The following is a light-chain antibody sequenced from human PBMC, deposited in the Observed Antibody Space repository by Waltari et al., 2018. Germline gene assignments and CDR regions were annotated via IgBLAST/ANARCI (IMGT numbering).Light chain of an antibody. CDR2: EDT. Sequence: SYELPQPPSVSVSPGQTARIPCSVPDLPRKYQYWFQQKSGQAPRLVIYEDTKRPTGIPERFSGSSSGTVATLTISGAQVDDEADYYCYSSDSTGLRVFGGGTTVVVL. CDR1: DLPRKY. CDR3: YSSDSTGLRV. J-gene: IGLJ1*01. V-gene: IGLV3-10*01.